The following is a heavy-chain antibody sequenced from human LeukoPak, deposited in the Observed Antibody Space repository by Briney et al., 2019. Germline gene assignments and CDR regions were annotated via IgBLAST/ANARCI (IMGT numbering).Heavy chain of an antibody. V-gene: IGHV3-20*04. J-gene: IGHJ6*04. CDR3: AELGITMIGGV. D-gene: IGHD3-10*02. CDR2: INWNGGSL. CDR1: GFTFYDYG. Sequence: GTSLRLSCAASGFTFYDYGMSWVRQAPGKGLEWVSYINWNGGSLAYADSVKGRFTISRDNTKNSLYLQMNSLRAEDTAVYYCAELGITMIGGVWGKGTTVTISS.